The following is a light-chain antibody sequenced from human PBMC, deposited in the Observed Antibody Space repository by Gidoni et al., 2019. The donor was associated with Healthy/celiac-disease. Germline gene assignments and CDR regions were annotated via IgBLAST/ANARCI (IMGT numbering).Light chain of an antibody. CDR1: KLGDKY. CDR3: QAWDSSIYWV. V-gene: IGLV3-1*01. J-gene: IGLJ3*02. Sequence: SYELTQPPSVSVSPGQTASITCSGDKLGDKYACWYQQKPGQSPVLVIYQDSKRPSGIPERFSGSNSGNTATLTISGTQAMDEADYYCQAWDSSIYWVFGGGTKLTV. CDR2: QDS.